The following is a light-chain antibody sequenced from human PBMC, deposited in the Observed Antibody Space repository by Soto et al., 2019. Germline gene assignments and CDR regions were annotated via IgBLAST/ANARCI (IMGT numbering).Light chain of an antibody. V-gene: IGLV1-40*01. J-gene: IGLJ1*01. CDR2: GNN. CDR1: SSNIGAGYD. Sequence: QSVLTQPPLVSGAPSQRVTISCTGSSSNIGAGYDVHWYQQLPGTAPKLLIYGNNNRPSGVPDRFSGSKSGTSASLAITGLLPEDEADYYCQSHDTSLSGSRVFGTGTKVTVL. CDR3: QSHDTSLSGSRV.